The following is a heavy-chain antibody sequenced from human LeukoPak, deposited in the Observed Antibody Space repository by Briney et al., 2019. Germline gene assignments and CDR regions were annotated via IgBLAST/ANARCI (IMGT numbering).Heavy chain of an antibody. CDR3: ATAGPFTMVLYYSYGMDV. Sequence: ASVKVSCKVSGYTLTELSMHWVRQAPGKGLEWMGGFDPEDGETIYAQKFQGRVTMTEDTSTDTAYMELSSLRSEDTAVYYCATAGPFTMVLYYSYGMDVWGQGTTVTVSS. V-gene: IGHV1-24*01. D-gene: IGHD3-10*01. CDR1: GYTLTELS. J-gene: IGHJ6*02. CDR2: FDPEDGET.